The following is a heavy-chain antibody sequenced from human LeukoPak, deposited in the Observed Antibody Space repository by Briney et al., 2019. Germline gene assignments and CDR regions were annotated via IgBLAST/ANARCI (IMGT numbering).Heavy chain of an antibody. V-gene: IGHV4-39*01. CDR1: GGSISSSSYY. CDR3: ASYLSRVDVDTAVSTPAYFRF. CDR2: IYYSGGT. Sequence: SETLSLTCTVSGGSISSSSYYWGWIRQPPGKGLEWIGSIYYSGGTYYNPSLKSRVTISVDTSRNQFSLNLTSMTAADTAVYYCASYLSRVDVDTAVSTPAYFRFWGRGTPVTVSS. J-gene: IGHJ4*02. D-gene: IGHD5-18*01.